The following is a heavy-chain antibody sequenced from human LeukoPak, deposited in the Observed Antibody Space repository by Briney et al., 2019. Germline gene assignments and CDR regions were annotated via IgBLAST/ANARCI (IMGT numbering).Heavy chain of an antibody. V-gene: IGHV3-23*01. CDR2: ISANAGST. J-gene: IGHJ4*02. CDR1: GFTFSSYA. CDR3: AKEGEYSTGYYYFDC. D-gene: IGHD2-8*02. Sequence: GGSLRLSCAASGFTFSSYAMSWVRQAPGKGLEWVSVISANAGSTYYADSVKGRFTISRDNSKNTLYLQMSSLRAEDTAVYYCAKEGEYSTGYYYFDCWGQGTLVAVSS.